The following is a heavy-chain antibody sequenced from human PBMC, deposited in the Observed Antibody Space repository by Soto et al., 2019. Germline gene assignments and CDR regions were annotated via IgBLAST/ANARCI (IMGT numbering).Heavy chain of an antibody. Sequence: SGGSLRLSCAASGFTFSSYAMSWVRQAPGKGLEWVSAISGSGGSTYYADSVKGRFTISRDNSKNTLYLQMNSLRAEDTAVYYCAKDMGWLDHNWFDPWGQGTLVTVSS. CDR1: GFTFSSYA. CDR2: ISGSGGST. CDR3: AKDMGWLDHNWFDP. J-gene: IGHJ5*02. V-gene: IGHV3-23*01. D-gene: IGHD3-10*01.